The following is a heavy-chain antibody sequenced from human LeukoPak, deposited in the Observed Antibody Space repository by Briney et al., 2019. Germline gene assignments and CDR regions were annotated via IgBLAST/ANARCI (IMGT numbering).Heavy chain of an antibody. CDR3: ARNPWYDYIWGSYRSALSFDY. CDR1: GYSFTSYW. J-gene: IGHJ4*02. V-gene: IGHV5-51*01. CDR2: IYPGDSDT. Sequence: GESPKISCKGSGYSFTSYWIGWVRQMPGKGLEWMGIIYPGDSDTRYSPSFQGQVTISADKSISTAYLQWSSLKASDTAMYYCARNPWYDYIWGSYRSALSFDYWGQGTLVTVSS. D-gene: IGHD3-16*02.